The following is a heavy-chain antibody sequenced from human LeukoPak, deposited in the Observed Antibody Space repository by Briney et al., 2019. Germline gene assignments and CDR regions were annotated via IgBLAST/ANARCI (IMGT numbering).Heavy chain of an antibody. Sequence: GGSLRLSCAASGFTFSNAWMSWVRQAPGKGLEWVGRIKSKTDGGTTDYAAPVKGRFTISRDDSKNTLYLQMNSLKTEDTAVYYCTTTGSSWENYYYYYMDVWGKGTTVTVSS. CDR2: IKSKTDGGTT. CDR3: TTTGSSWENYYYYYMDV. D-gene: IGHD6-13*01. V-gene: IGHV3-15*01. J-gene: IGHJ6*03. CDR1: GFTFSNAW.